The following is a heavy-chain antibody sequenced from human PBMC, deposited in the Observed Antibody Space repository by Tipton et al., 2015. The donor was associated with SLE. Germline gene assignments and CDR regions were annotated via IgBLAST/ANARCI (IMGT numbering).Heavy chain of an antibody. CDR3: ARELLPYYGMDV. J-gene: IGHJ6*02. CDR1: GFTFSSYA. CDR2: ISYDGSDK. D-gene: IGHD2-15*01. V-gene: IGHV3-30*04. Sequence: RSLRLSCAASGFTFSSYALHWVRQAPGKGLEWVTVISYDGSDKYYADSVKGRFTISRDNSKNTLYLQMNSLRAEDTALYYCARELLPYYGMDVWGQGTTVTVSS.